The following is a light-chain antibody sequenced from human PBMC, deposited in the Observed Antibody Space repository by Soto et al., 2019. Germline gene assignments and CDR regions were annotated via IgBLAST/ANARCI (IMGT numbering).Light chain of an antibody. V-gene: IGKV1-5*01. Sequence: DVQMTQSPSTLSASVGDRVTITCRASQSISSWLAWYQQKPGKAPKLLIYDASSLESGVPSRFSGSGSATGFTLTISSLQPDDFATYYCQQYNNYWTFGQGTKVDIK. J-gene: IGKJ1*01. CDR1: QSISSW. CDR2: DAS. CDR3: QQYNNYWT.